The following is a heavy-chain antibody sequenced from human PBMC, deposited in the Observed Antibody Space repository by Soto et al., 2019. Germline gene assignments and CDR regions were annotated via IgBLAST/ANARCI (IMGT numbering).Heavy chain of an antibody. J-gene: IGHJ4*02. CDR3: ARANYDSWRGPLDY. CDR2: IYRGVNT. Sequence: EVQLVESGGGLVQPGGSLRLSCAASGFAVRNNYMSWVRQAPGKGLEWVSVIYRGVNTYYADSVKGRFTISRDNSKNTLYLQMNSLRAEDTAVYYCARANYDSWRGPLDYWGQGTLVTVSS. CDR1: GFAVRNNY. V-gene: IGHV3-66*01. D-gene: IGHD3-3*01.